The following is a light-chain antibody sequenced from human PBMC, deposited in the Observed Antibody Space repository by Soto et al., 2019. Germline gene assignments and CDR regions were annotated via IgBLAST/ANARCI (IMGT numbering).Light chain of an antibody. CDR2: GAS. CDR1: QSISRH. V-gene: IGKV1-39*01. CDR3: QQSYSAPLT. J-gene: IGKJ4*02. Sequence: DIQMTQSPSSLSASVGDRVTITCRASQSISRHLNWYQQKPGQAPKLLIYGASSLQSGVPSRISGSGSGTDFTLSISSLQPEDIATYYCQQSYSAPLTFGGGTKVEIK.